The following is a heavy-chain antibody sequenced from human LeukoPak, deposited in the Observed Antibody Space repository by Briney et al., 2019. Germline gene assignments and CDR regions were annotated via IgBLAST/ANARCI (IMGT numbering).Heavy chain of an antibody. Sequence: GGSLRLSCAASGFTVSSNEMSWVRQAPGKGLEWVSSISGGSTYYADSVKGRFTISRDNSKNTLYLQMNSLRAEDTAVYYCAKDFYSSSWYMTPPDYWGQGTLVTVSS. CDR1: GFTVSSNE. V-gene: IGHV3-38-3*01. CDR3: AKDFYSSSWYMTPPDY. CDR2: ISGGST. D-gene: IGHD6-13*01. J-gene: IGHJ4*02.